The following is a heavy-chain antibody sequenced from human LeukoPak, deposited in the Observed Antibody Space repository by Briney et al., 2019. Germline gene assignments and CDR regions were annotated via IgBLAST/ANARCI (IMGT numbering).Heavy chain of an antibody. CDR3: ARAREPAATREAFDI. V-gene: IGHV3-30*02. CDR1: GFTFSSYG. Sequence: GGSLRLSCAASGFTFSSYGMHWVRQAPGKGLEWVAFIRYDGSNKYYADSVKGRFTISRDNSKNTLYLQMNSLRAEDTAVYYCARAREPAATREAFDIWGQGTMVTVSS. D-gene: IGHD2-2*01. J-gene: IGHJ3*02. CDR2: IRYDGSNK.